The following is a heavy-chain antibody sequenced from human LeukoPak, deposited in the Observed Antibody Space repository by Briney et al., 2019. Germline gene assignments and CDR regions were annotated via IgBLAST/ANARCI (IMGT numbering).Heavy chain of an antibody. CDR2: INQDASSI. CDR1: GFTFSSYW. J-gene: IGHJ4*02. D-gene: IGHD5-18*01. Sequence: PGGSLRLSCAASGFTFSSYWMSWVRQAPDKGLEWVANINQDASSINYAGSVKGRFTISRDNAKKSLYLQMNSLRAEDTAVYYCAAGYGLDYWGQGTLVTVSS. V-gene: IGHV3-7*02. CDR3: AAGYGLDY.